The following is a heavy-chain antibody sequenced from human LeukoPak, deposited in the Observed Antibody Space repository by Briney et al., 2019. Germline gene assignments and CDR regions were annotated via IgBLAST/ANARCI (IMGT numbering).Heavy chain of an antibody. D-gene: IGHD3-10*01. V-gene: IGHV3-21*01. CDR1: GFTFSSYS. CDR2: ISSGSGYI. Sequence: GGSLRLSCAASGFTFSSYSMNWVRQAPGKGLEWVSSISSGSGYIHYADSVKGRFTISRDNAKKSLYLQMNSLRAEDTAVYYCARDGLGIDYWGQGTLVTVSS. CDR3: ARDGLGIDY. J-gene: IGHJ4*02.